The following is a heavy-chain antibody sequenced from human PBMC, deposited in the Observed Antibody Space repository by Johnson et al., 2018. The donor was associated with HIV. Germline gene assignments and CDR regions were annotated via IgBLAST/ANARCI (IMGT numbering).Heavy chain of an antibody. J-gene: IGHJ3*01. CDR1: GFTFDDYG. CDR2: IKQDGSEK. Sequence: VQLVESGGGVVRPGGSLRLSCAASGFTFDDYGMSWVRQAPGKGLEWVANIKQDGSEKYYVDSVKGRFTISRDNAKNSLYLQMNSLRAEDTAVYYCASDWDAFDVWGLGTMVTVSS. V-gene: IGHV3-7*01. CDR3: ASDWDAFDV.